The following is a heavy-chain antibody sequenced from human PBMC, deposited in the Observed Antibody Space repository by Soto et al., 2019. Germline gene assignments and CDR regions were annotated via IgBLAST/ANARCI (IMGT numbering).Heavy chain of an antibody. D-gene: IGHD3-10*01. CDR2: ISYDGSNK. V-gene: IGHV3-30-3*02. CDR3: AKRRGFGEADY. CDR1: GFTFSSYA. J-gene: IGHJ4*02. Sequence: GGSLRLSCAASGFTFSSYAMHWVRQAPGKGLEWVAVISYDGSNKYYADSVKGRFTISRDNSKNTLYLQMNSLRAEDTAVYYCAKRRGFGEADYWGQGTLVTVSS.